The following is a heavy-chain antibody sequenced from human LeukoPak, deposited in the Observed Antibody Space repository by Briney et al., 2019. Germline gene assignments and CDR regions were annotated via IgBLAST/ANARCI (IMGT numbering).Heavy chain of an antibody. CDR2: ISYDGSNK. CDR3: AKHLSGPTGNY. V-gene: IGHV3-30*18. CDR1: GFTFSSYG. J-gene: IGHJ4*02. Sequence: GGSLRLSCAASGFTFSSYGMYWVRQAPGKGLEWVAVISYDGSNKYYADSVKGRFTISRDNSRNTLYLQMNSLRAEDTAVYYCAKHLSGPTGNYWGQGTLVTVSS.